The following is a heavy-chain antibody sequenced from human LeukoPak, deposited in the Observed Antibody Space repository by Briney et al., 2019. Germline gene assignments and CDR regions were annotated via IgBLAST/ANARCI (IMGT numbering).Heavy chain of an antibody. J-gene: IGHJ4*02. CDR3: ATVFEQRSSGWYGFYYFDY. Sequence: ASVKVSCKVSGYTLTELSMHWVRQAPGKGLEWMGGFDPEDGETIYAQKFQGRVTMTEDTSTDTAYMELSSLRSEDTAVYYCATVFEQRSSGWYGFYYFDYWGQGTLVTVSS. CDR2: FDPEDGET. CDR1: GYTLTELS. V-gene: IGHV1-24*01. D-gene: IGHD6-19*01.